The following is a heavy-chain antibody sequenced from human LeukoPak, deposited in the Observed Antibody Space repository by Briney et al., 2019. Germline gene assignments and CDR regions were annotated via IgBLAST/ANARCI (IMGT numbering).Heavy chain of an antibody. Sequence: TSETLSLTCTVSGDSIRTYCWSWIRQPPGKGLEWIGYISDSGRTNYNPSLKSRVSISPDTSKNQLSLRLSSVTAADTAVYYCARQTSAFENWGQGTMVTVS. CDR2: ISDSGRT. CDR3: ARQTSAFEN. CDR1: GDSIRTYC. J-gene: IGHJ3*02. V-gene: IGHV4-59*08.